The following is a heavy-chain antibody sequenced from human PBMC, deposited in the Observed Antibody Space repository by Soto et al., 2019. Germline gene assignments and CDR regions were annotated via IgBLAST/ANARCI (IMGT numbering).Heavy chain of an antibody. V-gene: IGHV3-33*01. D-gene: IGHD3-16*01. Sequence: QVPLVESGGGVVQPGRSLRLSCAASGFTFSSYGMHWVRQAPGKGLEWVAVIWYDGSNKYYADSVKGRFTISRDNSKNTLYLQMNSLRAEDTAVYYCARDKPLLTADDRGLDYWGQGTLVTVSS. J-gene: IGHJ4*02. CDR1: GFTFSSYG. CDR2: IWYDGSNK. CDR3: ARDKPLLTADDRGLDY.